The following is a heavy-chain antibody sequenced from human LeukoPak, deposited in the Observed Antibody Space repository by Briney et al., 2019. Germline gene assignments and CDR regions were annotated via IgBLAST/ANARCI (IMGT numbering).Heavy chain of an antibody. J-gene: IGHJ4*02. CDR2: IYYSGST. V-gene: IGHV4-39*01. CDR1: GGSISSSSYY. D-gene: IGHD6-13*01. Sequence: SETLSLTCTVSGGSISSSSYYWGWIRQPPGKGLEWIGSIYYSGSTYYNPSLKSRVTISVDTSKNQFSLKLSSVTAADTAVYYCARQRGLSSSWCPLDYWGQGTLVTVSS. CDR3: ARQRGLSSSWCPLDY.